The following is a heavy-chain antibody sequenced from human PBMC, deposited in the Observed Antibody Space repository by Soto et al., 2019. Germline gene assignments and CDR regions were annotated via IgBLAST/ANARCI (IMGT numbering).Heavy chain of an antibody. V-gene: IGHV4-39*01. J-gene: IGHJ6*02. D-gene: IGHD6-13*01. CDR2: IYSIGST. Sequence: PSDTLSLTCTVSGGSISSSSYCGWIRQPPGKGLEWIGSIYSIGSTYYNPSLKSRVTISVDTSKNQFSLKLSSVTAADTAVYYCRRSSRYSTDVWGQGTTVTVS. CDR1: GGSISSSSY. CDR3: RRSSRYSTDV.